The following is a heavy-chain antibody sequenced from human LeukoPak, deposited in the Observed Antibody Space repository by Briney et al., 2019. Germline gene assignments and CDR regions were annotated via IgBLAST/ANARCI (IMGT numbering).Heavy chain of an antibody. D-gene: IGHD6-19*01. Sequence: PSETLSLTCSVSGGPISSSPYYWGWFRQSPGKGLEWIGNIYYSGSTHYNPSLKSRLTISVDTSKNLFSLKLTSVTAADTAIYYCARQWYSSGWYGDWGQGILVTVSS. CDR2: IYYSGST. V-gene: IGHV4-39*01. CDR1: GGPISSSPYY. J-gene: IGHJ4*02. CDR3: ARQWYSSGWYGD.